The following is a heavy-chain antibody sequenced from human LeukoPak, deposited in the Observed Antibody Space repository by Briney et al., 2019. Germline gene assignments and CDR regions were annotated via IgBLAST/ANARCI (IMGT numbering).Heavy chain of an antibody. D-gene: IGHD3-22*01. CDR2: ISANGGST. Sequence: GGSLRLSCAASGFTFSSYAMSWVRQAPGKGLEWVSVISANGGSTYYADSVKGRFTISRDNSKNTLYLQMNSLRAEDTAVYYCAKAYYYDSSGYYPVGYWGQGTLVTVSS. CDR3: AKAYYYDSSGYYPVGY. J-gene: IGHJ4*02. V-gene: IGHV3-23*01. CDR1: GFTFSSYA.